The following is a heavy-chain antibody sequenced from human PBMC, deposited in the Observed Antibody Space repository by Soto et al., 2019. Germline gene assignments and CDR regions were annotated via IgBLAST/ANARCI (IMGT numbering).Heavy chain of an antibody. CDR2: IYYSGTT. J-gene: IGHJ6*02. Sequence: SETLSLTCTVSGGSISSGDYYWSWIRQPPGKGLEWIGYIYYSGTTYYNPSLKGRVTISVDTSKNQFSLKVSSVTAADTAVYYCARDDNWNYNGYGMDVWGQGTTVTVSS. CDR3: ARDDNWNYNGYGMDV. CDR1: GGSISSGDYY. V-gene: IGHV4-30-4*01. D-gene: IGHD1-7*01.